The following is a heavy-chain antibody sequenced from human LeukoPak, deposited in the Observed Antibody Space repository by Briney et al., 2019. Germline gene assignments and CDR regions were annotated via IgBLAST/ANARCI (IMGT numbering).Heavy chain of an antibody. CDR1: GGSISISSF. CDR3: ARPYQDYGDYWYFDL. J-gene: IGHJ2*01. V-gene: IGHV4-39*01. Sequence: PSETLSLNCTVSGGSISISSFWGWIRQSPGRGLEWIATIYYRGTTFYNPSLKSRVTISLDTSKNQFSLKLSSATVADTAVYFCARPYQDYGDYWYFDLWGRGTLVTVSS. CDR2: IYYRGTT. D-gene: IGHD4-17*01.